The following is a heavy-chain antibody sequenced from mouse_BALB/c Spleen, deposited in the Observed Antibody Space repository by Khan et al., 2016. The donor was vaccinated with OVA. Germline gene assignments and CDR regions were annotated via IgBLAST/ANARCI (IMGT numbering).Heavy chain of an antibody. V-gene: IGHV5-17*02. Sequence: EVELVESGGGLVQPGGSRKLSCAASGFTFSAFGMHWVRQAPEKGLEWVAYISSGSSTIYYADTMKGRFTISRENPKNTLFLQMTSLRSEDTSMYYCARDWGYDGAWFTYWGQGTLVTVSA. J-gene: IGHJ3*01. CDR3: ARDWGYDGAWFTY. CDR1: GFTFSAFG. D-gene: IGHD2-14*01. CDR2: ISSGSSTI.